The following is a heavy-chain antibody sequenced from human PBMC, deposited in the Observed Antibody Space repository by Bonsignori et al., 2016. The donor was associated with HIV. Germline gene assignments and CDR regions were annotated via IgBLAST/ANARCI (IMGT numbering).Heavy chain of an antibody. Sequence: SETLSLTCAVYGGSFSGYYWSWIRQPPGKGLEWIGEINHSGSTNYNPSLKSRVTISVDTSKNQFSLKLSSVTAADTAVYYCAREGGESSSYPSRLLDYWGQGTLVTVSS. V-gene: IGHV4-34*01. CDR3: AREGGESSSYPSRLLDY. J-gene: IGHJ4*02. D-gene: IGHD6-13*01. CDR1: GGSFSGYY. CDR2: INHSGST.